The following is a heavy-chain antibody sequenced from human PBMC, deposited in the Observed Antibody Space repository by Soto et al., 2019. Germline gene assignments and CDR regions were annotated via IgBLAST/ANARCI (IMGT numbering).Heavy chain of an antibody. D-gene: IGHD3-10*01. V-gene: IGHV4-39*01. CDR1: GGSISSSSYY. Sequence: SETLSLTCTVSGGSISSSSYYWGWIRQPPGKGLEWIGSIYYSGSTYYNPSLKSRVTISVDTSKNQFSLKLSSVTAADTAVYYCARHGEEGYYGSPFYYYGMDVWGQGTTVTVSS. CDR2: IYYSGST. CDR3: ARHGEEGYYGSPFYYYGMDV. J-gene: IGHJ6*02.